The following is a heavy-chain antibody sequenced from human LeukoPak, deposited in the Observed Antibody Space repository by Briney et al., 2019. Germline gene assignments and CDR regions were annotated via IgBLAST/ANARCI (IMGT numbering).Heavy chain of an antibody. J-gene: IGHJ4*02. CDR3: ARDGPYPSIVVVPFDY. Sequence: GSLRLSCAASGFTFSSYSMNWVRQAPGKGLEWVSSISSSSSYIYYADSVKGRFTISRDNAKNSLYLQMNSLRAEDTAVYYCARDGPYPSIVVVPFDYWGQGTLVTVSS. CDR2: ISSSSSYI. CDR1: GFTFSSYS. V-gene: IGHV3-21*01. D-gene: IGHD3-22*01.